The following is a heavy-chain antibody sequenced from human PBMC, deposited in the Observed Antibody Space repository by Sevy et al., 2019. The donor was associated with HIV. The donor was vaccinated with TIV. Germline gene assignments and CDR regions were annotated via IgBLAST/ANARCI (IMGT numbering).Heavy chain of an antibody. Sequence: ASVKVSCKASGGTFSSYAISWVRQAPGQGLEWMGGIIPIFGTANYAQKFQGRVTITADESTSTAYMELSSLRSEDTAVYYCARDSGGGWTFSYWYFDLWGRGTLVTVSS. CDR3: ARDSGGGWTFSYWYFDL. CDR1: GGTFSSYA. CDR2: IIPIFGTA. J-gene: IGHJ2*01. D-gene: IGHD3-16*01. V-gene: IGHV1-69*13.